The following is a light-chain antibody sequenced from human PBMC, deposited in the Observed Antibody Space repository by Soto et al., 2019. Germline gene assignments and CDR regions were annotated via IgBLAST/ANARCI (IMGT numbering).Light chain of an antibody. CDR2: EVS. V-gene: IGLV2-14*03. CDR3: SSYTRSSTRV. J-gene: IGLJ1*01. CDR1: SSDVGAYDY. Sequence: QSVLTQPASVSGSPGQSITISCTGTSSDVGAYDYVSWYQQHPDKAPKLMIYEVSNRPSGVSNRFSGSKSVNTATLTISGLQADDDADYDSSSYTRSSTRVLGT.